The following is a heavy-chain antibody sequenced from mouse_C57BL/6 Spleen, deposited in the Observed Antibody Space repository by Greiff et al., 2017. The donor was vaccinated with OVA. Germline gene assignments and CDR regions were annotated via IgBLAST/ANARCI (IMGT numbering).Heavy chain of an antibody. D-gene: IGHD2-5*01. J-gene: IGHJ3*01. CDR1: GYTFTSYW. Sequence: QVQLQQPGAELVKPGASVKLSCKASGYTFTSYWMHWVKQRPGQGLEWIGMIHPNSGSTNYNEKFKSKATLTVDKSSSTAYMQLSRLTSEDSAVYYSARCRYSNYSWFAYWGQGTLVTVAA. CDR2: IHPNSGST. CDR3: ARCRYSNYSWFAY. V-gene: IGHV1-64*01.